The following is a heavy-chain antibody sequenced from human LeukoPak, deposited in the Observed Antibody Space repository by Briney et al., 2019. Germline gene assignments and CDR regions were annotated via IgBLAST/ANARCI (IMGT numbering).Heavy chain of an antibody. V-gene: IGHV3-23*01. J-gene: IGHJ4*02. CDR2: ISGSGGRT. CDR3: AKDRYGDYGFPH. D-gene: IGHD4-17*01. CDR1: GFTFRSYD. Sequence: PGGSLRLSCAASGFTFRSYDMSWVRQAPGKGLEWVSGISGSGGRTDYADSVKGRFTISRDNSKNTLYLQMNSLRAEDTAVYYCAKDRYGDYGFPHWGQGTLVTVSS.